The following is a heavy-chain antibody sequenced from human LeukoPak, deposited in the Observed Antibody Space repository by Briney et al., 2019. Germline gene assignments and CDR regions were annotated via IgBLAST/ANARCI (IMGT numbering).Heavy chain of an antibody. Sequence: PGGSLRLSCAASGFTFRSYSMNWVRQAPGKGLEWVSSISSSSTYIYYADSVKGRFTISRDNAKNSLYLQMNSLRAEDTAVYYCARPHPQTVFGVFSYYYGMDVWGQGTTVTVSS. J-gene: IGHJ6*02. CDR1: GFTFRSYS. V-gene: IGHV3-21*01. CDR3: ARPHPQTVFGVFSYYYGMDV. CDR2: ISSSSTYI. D-gene: IGHD3-3*01.